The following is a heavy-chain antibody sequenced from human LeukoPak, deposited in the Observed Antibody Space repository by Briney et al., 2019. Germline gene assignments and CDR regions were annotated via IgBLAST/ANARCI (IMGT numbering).Heavy chain of an antibody. V-gene: IGHV3-53*01. CDR3: ARAAYDSNGFTANHDY. D-gene: IGHD5-18*01. J-gene: IGHJ4*02. CDR2: LYSDGTT. Sequence: PGGSLRLSCAASGFTVGNNYMSWVRQAPGKWLEWVSVLYSDGTTYYADPVKGRFTASRDNSKNMLYLQMNNLRAEDTAVYYCARAAYDSNGFTANHDYWGQGTLVTVSS. CDR1: GFTVGNNY.